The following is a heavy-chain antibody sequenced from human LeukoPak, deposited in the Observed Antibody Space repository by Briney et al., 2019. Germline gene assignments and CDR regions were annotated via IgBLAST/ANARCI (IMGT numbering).Heavy chain of an antibody. CDR1: GFTVSSNY. J-gene: IGHJ4*02. CDR3: AREDSSGYAFDY. D-gene: IGHD3-22*01. CDR2: IYSGGST. V-gene: IGHV3-53*04. Sequence: GGSLRLSCAASGFTVSSNYMSWVRQAPGKGLEWVSVIYSGGSTYYADSVKGRFTISRHNSKSTLYLQMNSLRAEDTAVYYCAREDSSGYAFDYWGQGTLVTVSS.